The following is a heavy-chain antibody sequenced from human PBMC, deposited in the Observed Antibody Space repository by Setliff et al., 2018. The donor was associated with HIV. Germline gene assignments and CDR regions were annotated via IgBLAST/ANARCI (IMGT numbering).Heavy chain of an antibody. CDR3: ARDLFTSGSDRSRQAGYYYYYYMDV. CDR2: ISTHSVYSVNK. D-gene: IGHD3-10*01. V-gene: IGHV1-18*01. CDR1: GYTFTSYG. J-gene: IGHJ6*03. Sequence: ASVKVSCKAFGYTFTSYGINWVRQAPGQGLEWMGWISTHSVYSVNKNYAQKFQGRVTLTTDTSTSTAYMELRSLRSDDTAEYYCARDLFTSGSDRSRQAGYYYYYYMDVWGKGTTVTVSS.